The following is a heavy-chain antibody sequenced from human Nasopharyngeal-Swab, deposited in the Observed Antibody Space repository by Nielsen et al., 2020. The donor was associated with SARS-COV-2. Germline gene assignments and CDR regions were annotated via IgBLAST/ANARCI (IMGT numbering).Heavy chain of an antibody. Sequence: WVRQAPGQGLEWMGIINPSGGSTSYAQKFQGRVTMTRDTSTSTVYMELSSLRSEDTAVYYCARGAYYGSGSYFHYYYGMDVWGQGTTVTV. CDR3: ARGAYYGSGSYFHYYYGMDV. V-gene: IGHV1-46*01. D-gene: IGHD3-10*01. J-gene: IGHJ6*02. CDR2: INPSGGST.